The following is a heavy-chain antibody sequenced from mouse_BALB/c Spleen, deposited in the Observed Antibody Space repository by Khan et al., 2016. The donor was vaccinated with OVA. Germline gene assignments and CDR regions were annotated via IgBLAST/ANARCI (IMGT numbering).Heavy chain of an antibody. Sequence: VQLQESGPGLVKPSQSLSLTCTVTGFSITSGYGWNWIRQFPGNKLEWMGYISYSGSTNYNPSLKSRISITRDTSKKQFFLQLNSVTTEDTATYYWARTARIKYWGQGTTLTVSS. J-gene: IGHJ2*01. CDR1: GFSITSGYG. CDR2: ISYSGST. CDR3: ARTARIKY. V-gene: IGHV3-2*02. D-gene: IGHD1-2*01.